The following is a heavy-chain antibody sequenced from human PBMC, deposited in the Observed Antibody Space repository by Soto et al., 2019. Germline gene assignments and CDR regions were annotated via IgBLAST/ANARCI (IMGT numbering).Heavy chain of an antibody. V-gene: IGHV3-23*01. CDR1: GFTFSSYA. CDR3: AKDLRVGRAVAGGYYDY. D-gene: IGHD6-19*01. J-gene: IGHJ4*02. CDR2: ISGSGGST. Sequence: EVQLLESGGGLVQPGGSLRLSCAASGFTFSSYAMSWVRQAPGKGLEWVSAISGSGGSTYYADSVKGRFTISRDNSKNTMYLQMNSLRAEDKAVYYCAKDLRVGRAVAGGYYDYWGQGILVTVSS.